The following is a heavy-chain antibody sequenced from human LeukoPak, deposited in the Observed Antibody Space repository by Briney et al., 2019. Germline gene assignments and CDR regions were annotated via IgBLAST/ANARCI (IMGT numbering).Heavy chain of an antibody. D-gene: IGHD3/OR15-3a*01. CDR2: INDGGSRT. Sequence: GGSLRLSCAASGFTLSRCWKHWVRRAPGKGVVWVSRINDGGSRTNYADSVKGRYPISRDNAKNTLYLQMNSLRAEDTAVYYCARDPSGRVGYWGQGTLVTVSS. V-gene: IGHV3-74*01. J-gene: IGHJ4*02. CDR1: GFTLSRCW. CDR3: ARDPSGRVGY.